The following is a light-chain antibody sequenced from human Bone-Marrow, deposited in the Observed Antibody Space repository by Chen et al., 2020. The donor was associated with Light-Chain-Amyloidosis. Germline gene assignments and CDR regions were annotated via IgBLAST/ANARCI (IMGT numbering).Light chain of an antibody. J-gene: IGLJ1*01. CDR3: SSYTITNTLV. Sequence: QPALTQPASVSGSPGQSITISCTGTSSDVGGDNHVSWYQPHPDKAPKLMIYEVTNRPSWVPDRFSGSKSDNTASLTISGLQTEDEADYFCSSYTITNTLVFGSGTRVTVL. CDR1: SSDVGGDNH. V-gene: IGLV2-14*01. CDR2: EVT.